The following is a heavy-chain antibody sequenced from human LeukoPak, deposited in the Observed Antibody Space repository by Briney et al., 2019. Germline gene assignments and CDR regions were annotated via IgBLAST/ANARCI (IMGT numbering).Heavy chain of an antibody. Sequence: GASVKLSCKASGHTFTGHALHWVRQTPGEGLEWMAWINCATGKTEYSQNFEARVTVTRDTSASTVYMELSGLRSEDTDVYYCARSILIVPNTSYYYYYMDVWGQGTTVIVSS. CDR3: ARSILIVPNTSYYYYYMDV. V-gene: IGHV1-3*01. J-gene: IGHJ6*02. D-gene: IGHD2/OR15-2a*01. CDR2: INCATGKT. CDR1: GHTFTGHA.